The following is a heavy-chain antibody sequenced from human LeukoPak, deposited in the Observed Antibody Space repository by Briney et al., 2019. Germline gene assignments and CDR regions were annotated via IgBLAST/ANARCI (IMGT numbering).Heavy chain of an antibody. Sequence: PSETLSLTCTVSGGSVNNYYWNWIRQPPGKGLDWIGYIYYGGSTNYNPSLKSRVTISVDTSKNQFSLKLSSVTAADTAVYYCARGELELHPYYFDYWGQGTLVTVSS. J-gene: IGHJ4*02. D-gene: IGHD1-7*01. CDR1: GGSVNNYY. CDR3: ARGELELHPYYFDY. V-gene: IGHV4-59*02. CDR2: IYYGGST.